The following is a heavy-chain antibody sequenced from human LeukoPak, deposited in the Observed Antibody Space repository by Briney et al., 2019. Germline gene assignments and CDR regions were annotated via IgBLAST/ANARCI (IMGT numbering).Heavy chain of an antibody. CDR1: GYTFTNYW. CDR3: ARLSSVFDNWFDP. V-gene: IGHV5-51*01. CDR2: IYPGDSDT. J-gene: IGHJ5*02. Sequence: GESLKISCRGSGYTFTNYWIGWVRQMSGEGLEWMGIIYPGDSDTRYSPSFQGQVTISADKSIDTAYLQWSSLKASDTAMYFCARLSSVFDNWFDPWGQGTLVTVSS.